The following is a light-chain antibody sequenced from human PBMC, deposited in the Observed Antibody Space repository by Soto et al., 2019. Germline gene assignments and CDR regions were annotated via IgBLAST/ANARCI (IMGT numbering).Light chain of an antibody. CDR3: AAWDDSLNGRYV. CDR2: SNN. Sequence: ALAQPPSASGTPGQRVTISCSGSSSNIGSNTVNWYQQLPGTAPKLLIYSNNQRPSGVPDRFSGSKSGTSASLAISGLQSEDEADYYCAAWDDSLNGRYVFGTGTKVTVL. CDR1: SSNIGSNT. J-gene: IGLJ1*01. V-gene: IGLV1-44*01.